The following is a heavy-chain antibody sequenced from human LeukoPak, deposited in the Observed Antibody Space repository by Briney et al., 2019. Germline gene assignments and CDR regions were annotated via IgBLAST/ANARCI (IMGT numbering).Heavy chain of an antibody. V-gene: IGHV3-66*01. CDR2: IYSGGST. J-gene: IGHJ4*02. Sequence: GGSLRLSCAASGFTVSSNYMRWVRQAPGKGLEWVSVIYSGGSTYYADSVKGRFTISRDNSKNTVSLQMNSLRAEDTAVYFCARDKAWDKNMVALSHWGQGTLVTVSS. CDR1: GFTVSSNY. CDR3: ARDKAWDKNMVALSH. D-gene: IGHD2-15*01.